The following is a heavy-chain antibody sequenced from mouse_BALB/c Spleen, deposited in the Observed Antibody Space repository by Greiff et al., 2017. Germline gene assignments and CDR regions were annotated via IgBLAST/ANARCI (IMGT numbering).Heavy chain of an antibody. CDR3: ARHETNFDV. V-gene: IGHV5-6*01. Sequence: EVQVVESGGDLVKPGGSLKLSCAASGFTFSSYGMSWVRQTPDKRLEWVATISSGGSYTYYPDSVKGRFTISRDNAKNTLYLQMSSLKSEDTAMYYCARHETNFDVWGAGTTVTVSA. D-gene: IGHD2-13*01. J-gene: IGHJ1*01. CDR1: GFTFSSYG. CDR2: ISSGGSYT.